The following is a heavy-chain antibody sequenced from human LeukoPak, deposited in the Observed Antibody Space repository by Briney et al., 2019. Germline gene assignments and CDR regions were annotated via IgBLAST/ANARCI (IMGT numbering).Heavy chain of an antibody. D-gene: IGHD1-26*01. CDR1: EFTFRNYG. J-gene: IGHJ3*02. Sequence: GGSLRLSCAASEFTFRNYGVRGVRQAPGEGLEWVSAFSGSGGSTYYADSVKRRFTISRDNSKNMLYLQMNSLRAEDTAVYYCAKDMGDPVHGADASDIWGQGTMVTVSS. V-gene: IGHV3-23*01. CDR3: AKDMGDPVHGADASDI. CDR2: FSGSGGST.